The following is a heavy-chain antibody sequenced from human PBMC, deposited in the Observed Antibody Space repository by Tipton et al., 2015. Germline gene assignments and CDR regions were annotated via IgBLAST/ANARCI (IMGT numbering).Heavy chain of an antibody. D-gene: IGHD3-16*02. CDR3: ARGGGDNYIWGSSRFDS. CDR2: ISYNGST. V-gene: IGHV4-30-4*01. CDR1: VGSITTGDYY. Sequence: TLSLTCTVSVGSITTGDYYWSWIRQPPGKGLEWIGHISYNGSTCCNPSLKSRLTTSIDTSKNQFSLNLTSVTAADTAMYYCARGGGDNYIWGSSRFDSWGQGILVTVSS. J-gene: IGHJ5*01.